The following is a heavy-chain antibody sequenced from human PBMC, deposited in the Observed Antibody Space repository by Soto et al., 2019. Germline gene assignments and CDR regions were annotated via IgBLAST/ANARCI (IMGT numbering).Heavy chain of an antibody. CDR2: IKGDGSEE. V-gene: IGHV3-7*01. CDR1: GFTFTSYW. J-gene: IGHJ6*02. CDR3: GRDEVRNGVGV. Sequence: GSLRLSCVASGFTFTSYWMSWVRQAPGKGLEWVANIKGDGSEEKYVDSVKGRFTISRDNAHNSVSLQMNSLRAEDTALYYCGRDEVRNGVGVWGQGTTVTVSS.